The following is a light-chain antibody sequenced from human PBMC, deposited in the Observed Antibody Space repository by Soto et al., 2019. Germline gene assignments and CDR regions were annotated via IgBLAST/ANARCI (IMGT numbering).Light chain of an antibody. J-gene: IGKJ1*01. CDR2: GAS. Sequence: EIVMTQSPATVSVSPGQRAILSCMASQSVSSNLAWYQQKPGQAPRLLIYGASSRATGIPDRFSGSGSGTDFTLTISRLEPEDFAVYYCQQYGSSRWTFGQGTKVDIK. CDR1: QSVSSN. CDR3: QQYGSSRWT. V-gene: IGKV3-20*01.